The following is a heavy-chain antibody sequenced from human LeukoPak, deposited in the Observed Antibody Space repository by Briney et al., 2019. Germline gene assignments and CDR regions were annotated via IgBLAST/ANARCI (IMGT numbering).Heavy chain of an antibody. CDR1: GFTFSSYG. Sequence: GRSLRLSCAASGFTFSSYGMHWVRQAPGKGLEWVAVISYDGSNKYYADSVKGRFTISRDNSKNTLYLQMNSLRAEDTAVYYCASQGDCSSTSCYPYFQHWGQGTLVT. V-gene: IGHV3-30*03. J-gene: IGHJ1*01. CDR2: ISYDGSNK. D-gene: IGHD2-2*01. CDR3: ASQGDCSSTSCYPYFQH.